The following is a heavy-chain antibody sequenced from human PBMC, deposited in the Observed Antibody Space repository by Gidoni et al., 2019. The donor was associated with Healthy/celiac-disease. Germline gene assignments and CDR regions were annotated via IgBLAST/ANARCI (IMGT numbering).Heavy chain of an antibody. Sequence: QVQLVQSGAEVKKPGASVTVSCKASGYTFTSYDRHWVRQAPGQGLEWMGIINPRGGSTSYAQKFQGRVTMTRDTSTSTVYMELSSLRSEDTAVYYCARGHKTGSGKTFWFDPWGQGTLVTVSS. CDR1: GYTFTSYD. CDR3: ARGHKTGSGKTFWFDP. D-gene: IGHD2-15*01. CDR2: INPRGGST. J-gene: IGHJ5*02. V-gene: IGHV1-46*01.